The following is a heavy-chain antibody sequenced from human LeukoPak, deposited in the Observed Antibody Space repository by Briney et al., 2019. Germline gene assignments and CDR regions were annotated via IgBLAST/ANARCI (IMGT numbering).Heavy chain of an antibody. CDR3: ARQGCSTTSCTDQYYYYGVDV. V-gene: IGHV1-18*01. J-gene: IGHJ6*01. Sequence: ASLKVSCKASGYTFSSYGFICVRQAPGQGLEWMGWISVYNGNTRYAQKLQGRVTMTTDTSTGTAHMELRGLRSDDTAVYYCARQGCSTTSCTDQYYYYGVDVWGQGTTVTVSS. CDR2: ISVYNGNT. CDR1: GYTFSSYG. D-gene: IGHD2-2*01.